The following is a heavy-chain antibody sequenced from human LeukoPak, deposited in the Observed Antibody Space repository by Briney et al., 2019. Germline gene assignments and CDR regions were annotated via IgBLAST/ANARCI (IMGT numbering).Heavy chain of an antibody. D-gene: IGHD3-22*01. CDR3: ARGGGTYYYDSSGYYSFDY. Sequence: ASVKVSCKASGYTFTSYYMHWVRQAPGQGLEWMGIINPSGGSTSYAQKFQGRVTMTRDMSTSTVCMELSSLRSEDTAVYYCARGGGTYYYDSSGYYSFDYWGQGTLVTVSS. CDR1: GYTFTSYY. J-gene: IGHJ4*02. V-gene: IGHV1-46*01. CDR2: INPSGGST.